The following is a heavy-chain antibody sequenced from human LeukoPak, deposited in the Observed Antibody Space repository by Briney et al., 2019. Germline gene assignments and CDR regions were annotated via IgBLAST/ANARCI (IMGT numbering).Heavy chain of an antibody. V-gene: IGHV3-23*01. CDR2: ISGSGGST. CDR3: AREPQGDSSGYDAFDI. J-gene: IGHJ3*02. D-gene: IGHD3-22*01. CDR1: GFTFSSYA. Sequence: GGSLRLSCAASGFTFSSYAMRWVRQAPGKGLEWVSGISGSGGSTYYADSVKGRFTLSRDNSKNTLFLQMNSLRAEDTAVYYCAREPQGDSSGYDAFDIWGQGTMVTVSS.